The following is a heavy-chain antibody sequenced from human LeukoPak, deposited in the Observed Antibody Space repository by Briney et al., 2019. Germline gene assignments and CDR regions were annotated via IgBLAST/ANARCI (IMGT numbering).Heavy chain of an antibody. V-gene: IGHV5-51*01. CDR2: IYPGVSDT. D-gene: IGHD6-13*01. CDR3: APHTSSWPNIDY. Sequence: GESLKISGEGAGYRFTSYWIGGGRPLRGKGLGLMCIIYPGVSDTTSIPSFQCQLTISADKSISTAYLQWSSLKASDTAMYYCAPHTSSWPNIDYWGQGTLVTVSS. J-gene: IGHJ4*02. CDR1: GYRFTSYW.